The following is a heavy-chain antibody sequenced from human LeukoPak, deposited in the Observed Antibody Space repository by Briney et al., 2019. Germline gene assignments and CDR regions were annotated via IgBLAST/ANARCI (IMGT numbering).Heavy chain of an antibody. CDR3: ARSRAYCGGPAHCDFDY. D-gene: IGHD2-21*01. V-gene: IGHV3-30*03. CDR2: ISDDGGNK. Sequence: GGSLRLSCAASGFIFRNYDMHWVRQAPGKGLEWVALISDDGGNKDYGDSVKGRFTISRDNSKNTLSVQMNALRVEDTGLYYCARSRAYCGGPAHCDFDYWGQGTLVTVSS. J-gene: IGHJ4*02. CDR1: GFIFRNYD.